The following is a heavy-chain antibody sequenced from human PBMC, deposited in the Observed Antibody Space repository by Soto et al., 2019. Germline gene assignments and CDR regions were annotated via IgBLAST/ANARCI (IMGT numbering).Heavy chain of an antibody. CDR1: GYTFTGYY. CDR3: AREVAGTFDY. Sequence: ASVKVSCKASGYTFTGYYMHWVRQAPGQGLEWMGWISAYNGNTNYAQKLQGRVTMTTDTSTSTAYMELRSLRSDDTAVYYCAREVAGTFDYWGQGTLVTVSS. V-gene: IGHV1-18*04. D-gene: IGHD6-19*01. CDR2: ISAYNGNT. J-gene: IGHJ4*02.